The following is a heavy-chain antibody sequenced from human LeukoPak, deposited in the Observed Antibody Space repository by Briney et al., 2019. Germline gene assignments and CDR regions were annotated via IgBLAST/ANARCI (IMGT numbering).Heavy chain of an antibody. CDR1: GGSFSGYY. CDR3: ARGGSPWYPRYYYYMDV. Sequence: SETLSLTCAVYGGSFSGYYWSWIRQPPGKGLEWIGEINHSGSTNYNPSLKSRVTISVDTSKNQFSLKLSSVTAADTAVYYCARGGSPWYPRYYYYMDVWGKGTTVTVSS. D-gene: IGHD6-13*01. J-gene: IGHJ6*03. V-gene: IGHV4-34*01. CDR2: INHSGST.